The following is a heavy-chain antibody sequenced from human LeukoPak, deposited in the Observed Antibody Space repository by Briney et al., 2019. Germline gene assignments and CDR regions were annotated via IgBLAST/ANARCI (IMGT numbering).Heavy chain of an antibody. J-gene: IGHJ4*02. V-gene: IGHV3-21*01. CDR3: ASWYGGYVGYFDY. Sequence: GGSLRLSCAASGFTFSSYSMNWVRQAPGKGLEWVSSISSSSSYIYYADSVTGRFTISRDNAKNSLYLQMNSLRAEDTAVYYCASWYGGYVGYFDYWGQGTLVTVSS. CDR2: ISSSSSYI. D-gene: IGHD1-26*01. CDR1: GFTFSSYS.